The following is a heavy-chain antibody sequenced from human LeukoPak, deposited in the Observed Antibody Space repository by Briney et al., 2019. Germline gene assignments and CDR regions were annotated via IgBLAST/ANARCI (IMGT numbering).Heavy chain of an antibody. J-gene: IGHJ4*02. CDR1: RGSFSGYY. CDR3: AREGDSSVYYDY. V-gene: IGHV4-34*01. CDR2: IHHSGST. Sequence: SETLSLTCAVYRGSFSGYYWSWIRQPPGKGLEWIGEIHHSGSTNYNPSLKSRVTISVDTSKNPFSLKLSSVTAPDTAVYYCAREGDSSVYYDYWGQGTLVTVSS. D-gene: IGHD3-22*01.